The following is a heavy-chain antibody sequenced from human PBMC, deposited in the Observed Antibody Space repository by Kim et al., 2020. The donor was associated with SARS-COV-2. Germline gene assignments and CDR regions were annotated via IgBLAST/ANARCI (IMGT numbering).Heavy chain of an antibody. V-gene: IGHV3-15*01. Sequence: GGSLRLSCEVSGFNVRNAWMSWVRQAPGRGLEWVGRIRSKTDGETSDYGAPVAGRFTISRDDSKNRLYLQMSSLKTEDTAVYYCTTDRSGACCSEYWGQGALVTVSS. CDR1: GFNVRNAW. J-gene: IGHJ4*02. D-gene: IGHD2-21*01. CDR2: IRSKTDGETS. CDR3: TTDRSGACCSEY.